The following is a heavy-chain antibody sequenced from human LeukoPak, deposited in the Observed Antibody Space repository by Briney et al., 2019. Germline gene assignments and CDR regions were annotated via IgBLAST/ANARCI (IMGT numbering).Heavy chain of an antibody. CDR3: ARGPEGSSSSWYLYYYYYMDV. J-gene: IGHJ6*03. Sequence: ASVKVSCKASGGTFSSYAISWVRQAPGQGLEWMGGIIPIFGTANYAQKFQGRVTMTRNTSISTAYMELSSLRSEDTAVYYCARGPEGSSSSWYLYYYYYMDVWGKGTTVTVSS. D-gene: IGHD6-13*01. V-gene: IGHV1-69*05. CDR2: IIPIFGTA. CDR1: GGTFSSYA.